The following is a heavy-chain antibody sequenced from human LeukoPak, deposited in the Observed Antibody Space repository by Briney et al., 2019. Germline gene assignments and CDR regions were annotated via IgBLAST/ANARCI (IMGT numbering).Heavy chain of an antibody. J-gene: IGHJ1*01. D-gene: IGHD3-9*01. V-gene: IGHV3-23*01. CDR1: GFTFSSYA. CDR3: ARGHFELWY. CDR2: IGAGGGST. Sequence: GRSLRLSCAASGFTFSSYAMSWVRQAPGKGLEWVSTIGAGGGSTFYADSVKGRFTIPRDNSKHTLYLQMNSLKAEDTAAYYCARGHFELWYWGQGTLVTVSS.